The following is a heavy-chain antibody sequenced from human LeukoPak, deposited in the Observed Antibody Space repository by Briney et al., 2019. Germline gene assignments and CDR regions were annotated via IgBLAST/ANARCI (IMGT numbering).Heavy chain of an antibody. Sequence: GGSLRLSCAASGFTFSSYEMNWVRQAPGKGLEWVSYISSSGSTIYYADSVKGRFTISRDNAKNSLYLQMNSLRAEDTAVYYCATGLRVGYFDYWGQGTLVTVSS. D-gene: IGHD4-17*01. CDR3: ATGLRVGYFDY. V-gene: IGHV3-48*03. CDR2: ISSSGSTI. J-gene: IGHJ4*02. CDR1: GFTFSSYE.